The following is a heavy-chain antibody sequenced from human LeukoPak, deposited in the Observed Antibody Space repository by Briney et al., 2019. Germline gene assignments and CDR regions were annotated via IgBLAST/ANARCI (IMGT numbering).Heavy chain of an antibody. CDR1: GGSFSGYY. CDR2: INHSGST. Sequence: PSETLSLTCAVYGGSFSGYYWSWIRQPPGKGLEWIGEINHSGSTNYNPSLESRVTISVDTSKNQFPLKLSSVTAADTAVYYCARGLRVAAAGTSAFDIWGQGTMVTVSS. V-gene: IGHV4-34*01. J-gene: IGHJ3*02. CDR3: ARGLRVAAAGTSAFDI. D-gene: IGHD6-13*01.